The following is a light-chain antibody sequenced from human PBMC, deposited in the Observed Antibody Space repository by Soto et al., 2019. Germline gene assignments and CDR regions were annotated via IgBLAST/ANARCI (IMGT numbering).Light chain of an antibody. CDR2: GSS. CDR1: XTVGTN. J-gene: IGKJ4*01. V-gene: IGKV3D-15*01. Sequence: IVMTQSPATLSVSPGEGVTLSCRAXXTVGTNLAWYQQKPGQAPRLLIYGSSTRATGIPATFSGSGSGTEFTLTISSLQSEESAIYYCQQYNNWALSFGGGTKVEIK. CDR3: QQYNNWALS.